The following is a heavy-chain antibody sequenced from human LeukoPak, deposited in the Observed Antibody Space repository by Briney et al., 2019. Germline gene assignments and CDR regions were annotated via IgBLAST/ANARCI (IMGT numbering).Heavy chain of an antibody. Sequence: SQTLSLTCAVSGGSISSGGYSWSWIRQPPGKGLEWIGYTYHSGSTYYNPSLKSRVTISVDRSKNQFSLKLSSVTAADTAVYYCARLYCSGGSCYSQDGYFDYWGQGTLVTVSS. CDR1: GGSISSGGYS. CDR2: TYHSGST. CDR3: ARLYCSGGSCYSQDGYFDY. D-gene: IGHD2-15*01. J-gene: IGHJ4*02. V-gene: IGHV4-30-2*01.